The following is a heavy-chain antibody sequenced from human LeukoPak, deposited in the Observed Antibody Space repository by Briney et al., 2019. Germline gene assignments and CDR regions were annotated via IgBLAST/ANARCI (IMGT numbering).Heavy chain of an antibody. CDR2: IIPIFGTA. D-gene: IGHD3-10*01. Sequence: SVKVSCKASGGTFSSYAISWVRQAPGQGLEWMGRIIPIFGTANYTQKFQGRVTITTDESTSTAYMELSSLRSEDTAVYYCARDPSLWFGENQINLYFDYWGQGTLVTVSS. CDR1: GGTFSSYA. CDR3: ARDPSLWFGENQINLYFDY. J-gene: IGHJ4*02. V-gene: IGHV1-69*05.